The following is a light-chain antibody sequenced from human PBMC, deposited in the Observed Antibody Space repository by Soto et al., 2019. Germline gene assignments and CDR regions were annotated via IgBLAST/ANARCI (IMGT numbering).Light chain of an antibody. Sequence: QSVLTQPASVSGSPGQSITISCTGTTSDVGDYNYVSWYQQHPGKAPKLMIYDVSSRPSGVSNRFSGSKSGNTASLTISGLQAEDEADYYCSSFRSSSTPYVFGTGTQLTVL. CDR1: TSDVGDYNY. V-gene: IGLV2-14*01. CDR2: DVS. J-gene: IGLJ1*01. CDR3: SSFRSSSTPYV.